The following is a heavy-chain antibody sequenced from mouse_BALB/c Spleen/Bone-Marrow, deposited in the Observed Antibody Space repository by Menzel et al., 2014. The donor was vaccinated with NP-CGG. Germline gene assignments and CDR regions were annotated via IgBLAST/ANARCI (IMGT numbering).Heavy chain of an antibody. CDR3: ATLTGTSY. CDR1: GFPFSSYT. J-gene: IGHJ3*01. Sequence: DVKLVESGGGLVQPGGSLKLSCAASGFPFSSYTMSWFRPTPEKRLEWVAFITNGGGSTYYPDTLKGRFTISRDDAKNTLYLQMSSLKSEDTAMYYCATLTGTSYWGQGTLVTVSA. CDR2: ITNGGGST. D-gene: IGHD4-1*01. V-gene: IGHV5-12-2*01.